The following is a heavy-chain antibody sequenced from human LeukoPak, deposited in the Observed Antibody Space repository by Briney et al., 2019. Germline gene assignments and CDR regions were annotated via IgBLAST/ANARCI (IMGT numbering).Heavy chain of an antibody. CDR1: DGSVSSGSYY. D-gene: IGHD1-26*01. V-gene: IGHV4-61*01. J-gene: IGHJ3*02. Sequence: SETLSLTCTVSDGSVSSGSYYWSWIRQPPGKGLEWIGYIYYSGSTNYNPSLKSRVTISVDTSKNQFSLKLSSVTAADTAVYYCARDRGPYSGSQTQAFDIWGQGTMVTVSS. CDR3: ARDRGPYSGSQTQAFDI. CDR2: IYYSGST.